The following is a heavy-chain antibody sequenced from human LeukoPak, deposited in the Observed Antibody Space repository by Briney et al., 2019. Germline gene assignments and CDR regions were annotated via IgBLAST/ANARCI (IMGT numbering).Heavy chain of an antibody. D-gene: IGHD5-18*01. CDR1: GLTFSNYA. Sequence: QSGGSLRLSCAASGLTFSNYAMSWVRQAPGKGLEWVSVISGSGGITYHADSVKGRFTISRDNSKNTLYLQMNSLRAEDTAVYYCAKVDTGVLCYYYFDYWGQGTLVTVSS. CDR2: ISGSGGIT. V-gene: IGHV3-23*01. J-gene: IGHJ4*02. CDR3: AKVDTGVLCYYYFDY.